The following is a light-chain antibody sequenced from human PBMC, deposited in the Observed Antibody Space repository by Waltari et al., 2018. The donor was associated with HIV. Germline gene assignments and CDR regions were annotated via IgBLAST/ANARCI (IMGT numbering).Light chain of an antibody. J-gene: IGKJ3*01. V-gene: IGKV3-20*01. CDR3: QQYGPVFT. CDR1: QRVANNY. Sequence: ETVLTQSPGTLSLSAGERATLSCRASQRVANNYLAWYQQKPGQAPRLLIYGASNRATGVPDRFTGSGSGTDFTLTINRLEPEDFAVYYSQQYGPVFTFGPGTKVDVK. CDR2: GAS.